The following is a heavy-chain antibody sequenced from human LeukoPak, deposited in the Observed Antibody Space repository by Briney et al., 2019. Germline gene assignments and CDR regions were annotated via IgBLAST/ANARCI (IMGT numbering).Heavy chain of an antibody. CDR3: ARRNWGWFDP. J-gene: IGHJ5*02. V-gene: IGHV4-34*01. CDR2: INHSGST. CDR1: GGSFSGYY. D-gene: IGHD7-27*01. Sequence: KPSETLSLTCAVYGGSFSGYYWSWIRQPPGKGLEWIGEINHSGSTNYNPSLKSRVTISVDTSKNQFSLKLSSVTAADTAVYYCARRNWGWFDPWGQGTLVTVSS.